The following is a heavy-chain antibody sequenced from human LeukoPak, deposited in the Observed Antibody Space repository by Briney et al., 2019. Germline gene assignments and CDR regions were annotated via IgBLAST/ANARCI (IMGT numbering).Heavy chain of an antibody. D-gene: IGHD6-13*01. CDR3: ARHGIAAAGTLSS. J-gene: IGHJ5*02. Sequence: SETLSLTCTVSGGSISSYYWSWIRQPPGKGLEWIGYIYYSGSTNYNPSLKSRVTISVDTSKNQFSLKLSSVTAADTAVYYCARHGIAAAGTLSSWGQGTLVTVSS. CDR2: IYYSGST. CDR1: GGSISSYY. V-gene: IGHV4-59*08.